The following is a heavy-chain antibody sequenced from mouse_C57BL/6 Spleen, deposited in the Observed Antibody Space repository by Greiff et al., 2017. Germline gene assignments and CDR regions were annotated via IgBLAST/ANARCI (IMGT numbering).Heavy chain of an antibody. CDR1: GYTFTSYW. Sequence: QVQLQQPGAELVRPGSSVKLSCKASGYTFTSYWMHWVKQRPGQGLEWIGEIDPSDSYTNYNQKFKGKSTLTVDKSSSTAYMQLSSLTSEDSAVYYCARCVYYGNSYWYFDVWGTGTTVTVSS. CDR2: IDPSDSYT. V-gene: IGHV1-69*01. D-gene: IGHD2-1*01. J-gene: IGHJ1*03. CDR3: ARCVYYGNSYWYFDV.